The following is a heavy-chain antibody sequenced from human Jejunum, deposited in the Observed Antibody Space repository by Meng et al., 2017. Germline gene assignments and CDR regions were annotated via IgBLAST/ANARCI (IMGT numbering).Heavy chain of an antibody. CDR3: AREAGNLRAFDI. CDR2: ISNGGGRTI. CDR1: GFIFSSFE. Sequence: SLKISCEFSGFIFSSFEMNWVRQAPGKGLEWVSYISNGGGRTIYYADSGKGRFTISRDNAKNSMYLQMSSLRAEDTAIYYCAREAGNLRAFDIWGQGTMVTVSS. V-gene: IGHV3-48*03. J-gene: IGHJ3*02. D-gene: IGHD6-13*01.